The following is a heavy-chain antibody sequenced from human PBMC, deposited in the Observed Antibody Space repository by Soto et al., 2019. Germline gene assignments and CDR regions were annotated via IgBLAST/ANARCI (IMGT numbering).Heavy chain of an antibody. Sequence: QVQLVQSGGEVKTPGASVKVSCTASGYTFASFGVTWVRQAPGQGLEWVGWISAYNGATHYAQKFQGRVTLTTDTSTNTVSLELRSLKADDTALYYCVRDDIAVSGATPDYWGQGTLVTVSS. D-gene: IGHD6-19*01. J-gene: IGHJ4*02. CDR1: GYTFASFG. CDR2: ISAYNGAT. V-gene: IGHV1-18*01. CDR3: VRDDIAVSGATPDY.